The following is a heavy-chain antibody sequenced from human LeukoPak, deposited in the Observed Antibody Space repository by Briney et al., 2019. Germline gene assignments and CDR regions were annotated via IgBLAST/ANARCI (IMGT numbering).Heavy chain of an antibody. CDR1: GGSTTSGSYE. CDR2: IYISGST. Sequence: SQTLSLTCTVSGGSTTSGSYEWSWIRQPAGKGLEWIGRIYISGSTNYNPSLKSRVTISVDTSKNQFSLKLSSVTAADTAVYYCARDFAAAGPQPGADYYMDVWGKGTTVTVSS. CDR3: ARDFAAAGPQPGADYYMDV. D-gene: IGHD6-13*01. J-gene: IGHJ6*03. V-gene: IGHV4-61*02.